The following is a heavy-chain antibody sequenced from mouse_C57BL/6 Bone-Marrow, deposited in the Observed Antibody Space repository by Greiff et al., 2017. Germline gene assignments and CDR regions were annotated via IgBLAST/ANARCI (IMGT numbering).Heavy chain of an antibody. D-gene: IGHD2-4*01. CDR2: ISSGGDYI. J-gene: IGHJ1*03. CDR1: GFTFSSYA. V-gene: IGHV5-9-1*02. CDR3: TRGDYDYDGWYFDV. Sequence: DVMLVESGEGLVKPGGSLKLSCAASGFTFSSYAMSWVRQTPEKRLEWVAYISSGGDYIYYADTVKGRFTISRDNARNTLYLQMSSLKSEDTAMYYCTRGDYDYDGWYFDVWGTGTTVTVSS.